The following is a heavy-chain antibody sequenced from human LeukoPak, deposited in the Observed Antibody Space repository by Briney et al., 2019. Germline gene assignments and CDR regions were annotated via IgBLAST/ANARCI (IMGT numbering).Heavy chain of an antibody. CDR2: INHSGST. Sequence: SETLSLTCAVYGGSFSGYYWSWIRQPPGKGLEWIGEINHSGSTNYNPSLKSRVTISVDTSKNQFSLKLSSVTAADTAVYYCARRLDNRQRGYSYAPDYWGQGTLVTVSS. J-gene: IGHJ4*02. D-gene: IGHD5-18*01. V-gene: IGHV4-34*01. CDR3: ARRLDNRQRGYSYAPDY. CDR1: GGSFSGYY.